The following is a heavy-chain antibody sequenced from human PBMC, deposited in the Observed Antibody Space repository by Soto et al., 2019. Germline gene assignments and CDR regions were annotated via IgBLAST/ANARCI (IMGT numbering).Heavy chain of an antibody. CDR3: ARDSGGDYHNYDMDV. J-gene: IGHJ6*03. D-gene: IGHD4-17*01. CDR1: GFTFSSYA. CDR2: IWYDGSNK. V-gene: IGHV3-33*01. Sequence: QVQLVESGGGVVQPGRSLRLSCAASGFTFSSYAMHWVRQAPGKGLEWVTIIWYDGSNKNYADSVKGRFTISRDNSKNTVYLQMNSLRVEDTAVYYCARDSGGDYHNYDMDVWGKGTTVTVSS.